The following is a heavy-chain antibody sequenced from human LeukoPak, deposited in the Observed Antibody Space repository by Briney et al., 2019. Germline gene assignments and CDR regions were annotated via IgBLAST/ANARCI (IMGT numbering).Heavy chain of an antibody. D-gene: IGHD1-26*01. CDR3: VKSGTFFLYYFDS. V-gene: IGHV3-23*01. J-gene: IGHJ4*02. Sequence: QTGGSLRLSCTASGFTFSNYAVSWVRQAPGKGLEWISGISGSSDTTYYADAVKGRFTISRDNSKNTLSLQMSSLRAEDTAVYYCVKSGTFFLYYFDSWGQGTQLTVSS. CDR1: GFTFSNYA. CDR2: ISGSSDTT.